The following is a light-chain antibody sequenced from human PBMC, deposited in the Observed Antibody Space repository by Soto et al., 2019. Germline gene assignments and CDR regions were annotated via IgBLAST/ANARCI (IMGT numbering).Light chain of an antibody. Sequence: DIQMTQFPPTLSASIGDRVTITCRASQTISSSLAWYQQKPGKAPKLLIYKASNLETGVPSRFSGSGSGTEFALTISSLQPDDFATYYCQQYIRYSPYTFGRGTRLEIK. V-gene: IGKV1-5*03. CDR1: QTISSS. J-gene: IGKJ2*01. CDR2: KAS. CDR3: QQYIRYSPYT.